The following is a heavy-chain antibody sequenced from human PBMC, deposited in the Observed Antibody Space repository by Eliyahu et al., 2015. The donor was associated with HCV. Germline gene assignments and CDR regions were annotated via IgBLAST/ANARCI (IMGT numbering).Heavy chain of an antibody. CDR1: GYTFTSHE. V-gene: IGHV1-8*01. D-gene: IGHD6-19*01. CDR3: ARGDNTGWLGGDS. Sequence: QVQLVQSGAEVKKPGASVKVSCKASGYTFTSHEINWVRQATGRGLEWMGWMNPNSGNTGYAQKFQGRVTMTRDTSIMTAYMELSSLRSEDTAVYYCARGDNTGWLGGDSWGQGTLVTVSS. J-gene: IGHJ4*02. CDR2: MNPNSGNT.